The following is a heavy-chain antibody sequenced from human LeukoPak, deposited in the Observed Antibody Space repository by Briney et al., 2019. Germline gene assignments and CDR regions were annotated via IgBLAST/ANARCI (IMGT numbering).Heavy chain of an antibody. D-gene: IGHD1-14*01. Sequence: GGSLRLSCAASGFTFSNFWMHWVRRAPGKGLVWVSRINSDGSSTTYADSVKGRFTISRDNAKNSLYLQMNSLRAEDTAVYYCARGTGYGVIDYWGQGTLVTVSS. CDR1: GFTFSNFW. CDR3: ARGTGYGVIDY. J-gene: IGHJ4*02. V-gene: IGHV3-74*01. CDR2: INSDGSST.